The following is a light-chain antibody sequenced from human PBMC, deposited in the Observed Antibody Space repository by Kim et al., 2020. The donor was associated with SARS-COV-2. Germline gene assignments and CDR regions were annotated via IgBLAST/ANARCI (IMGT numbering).Light chain of an antibody. Sequence: NFMLTQPHSVSESPGKTITISCTRSTGTIASRFVQWYQQRPGSAPTTVIYEDDRRPSGVPVRFSGSLDSSSNSASLTISGLKSEDEADYYCQSSDSNSNWVFSGGTKVTVL. CDR2: EDD. J-gene: IGLJ3*02. CDR3: QSSDSNSNWV. V-gene: IGLV6-57*04. CDR1: TGTIASRF.